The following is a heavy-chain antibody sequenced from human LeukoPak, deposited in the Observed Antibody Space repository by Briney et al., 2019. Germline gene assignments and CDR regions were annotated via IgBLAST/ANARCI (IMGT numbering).Heavy chain of an antibody. D-gene: IGHD5-24*01. Sequence: SVKVSCKASGGTFSSYAISWVRQAPGQGLEWMGGIIPIFGTANYAQKFQGRVTITTDESTSTACMELSSLRSEDTAVYYCASASGAVEMATISAYYYYYMDVWGKGTTVTVSS. CDR3: ASASGAVEMATISAYYYYYMDV. CDR2: IIPIFGTA. CDR1: GGTFSSYA. J-gene: IGHJ6*03. V-gene: IGHV1-69*05.